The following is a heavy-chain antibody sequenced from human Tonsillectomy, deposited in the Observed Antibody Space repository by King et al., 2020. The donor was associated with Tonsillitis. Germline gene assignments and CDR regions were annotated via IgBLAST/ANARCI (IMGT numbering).Heavy chain of an antibody. CDR1: GFTFDDYA. J-gene: IGHJ6*02. D-gene: IGHD1-14*01. CDR2: ISWDGGST. V-gene: IGHV3-43D*03. Sequence: VQLVESGGVVVQPGGSLRLSCAASGFTFDDYAMHWVRHAPGKGLEWVSLISWDGGSTYYADSVKGRFTISRDNSKNSLHLQMNSLRAEDTALYYCAKEMTPDRYYYYYAMDVGGQGTAVTVSS. CDR3: AKEMTPDRYYYYYAMDV.